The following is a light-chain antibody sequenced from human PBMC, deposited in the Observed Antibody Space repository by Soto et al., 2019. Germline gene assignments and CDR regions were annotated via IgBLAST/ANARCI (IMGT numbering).Light chain of an antibody. CDR2: GAS. J-gene: IGKJ4*01. V-gene: IGKV3-15*01. CDR3: QKYDKWPLT. CDR1: QSIGNN. Sequence: EIVMTQSPATLSVSPGERATLSCRASQSIGNNLAWYQQKPGQAPRLLIFGASTRTTGIPTRFSGSGSGTEFTLTISSLQSEDFSVYHCQKYDKWPLTFGGGTKVDIK.